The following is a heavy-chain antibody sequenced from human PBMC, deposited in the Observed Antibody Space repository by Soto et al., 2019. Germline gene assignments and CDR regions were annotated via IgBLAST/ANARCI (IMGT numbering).Heavy chain of an antibody. J-gene: IGHJ5*02. D-gene: IGHD3-22*01. Sequence: SETLSLTCSVSGGSISSGYWTWIRQPPGKGLEWIGYIYYGGSINYNPSLKSRVIISVDTAKNQFSLRLSSVSAADTAVYYCTGAYYDVSGYSLDPWGQGTLVTVSS. V-gene: IGHV4-59*01. CDR3: TGAYYDVSGYSLDP. CDR1: GGSISSGY. CDR2: IYYGGSI.